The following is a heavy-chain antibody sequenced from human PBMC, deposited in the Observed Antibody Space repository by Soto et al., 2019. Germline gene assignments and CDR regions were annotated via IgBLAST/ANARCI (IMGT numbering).Heavy chain of an antibody. Sequence: QVQLVQSGAEVKKPGSSVKVSCKASGGTFSSYTISWVRQAPGQGLEWMGRIIPILGIANYAQKFQGRVTITADKSTSKAYMELSSLRSEDTAVYYCAREGGIAAAESYYYMDVWGKGTTVTVSS. CDR3: AREGGIAAAESYYYMDV. J-gene: IGHJ6*03. CDR1: GGTFSSYT. D-gene: IGHD6-13*01. CDR2: IIPILGIA. V-gene: IGHV1-69*08.